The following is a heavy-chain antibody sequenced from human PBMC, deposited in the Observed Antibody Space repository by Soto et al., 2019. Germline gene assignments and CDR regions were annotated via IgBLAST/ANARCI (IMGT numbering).Heavy chain of an antibody. V-gene: IGHV4-31*03. CDR2: IYDSGTT. J-gene: IGHJ4*01. D-gene: IGHD4-17*01. CDR1: GVSINRGDYY. Sequence: QVRLQESGPKLVRPSQTLSLTCSVSGVSINRGDYYWSWIRQHPGKDLEWIGYIYDSGTTYYTPSLRSRVTISLDTSKNQFYLRLTSVTAADTALYFCARVVHSGDYEDFWGQGTLVSVAS. CDR3: ARVVHSGDYEDF.